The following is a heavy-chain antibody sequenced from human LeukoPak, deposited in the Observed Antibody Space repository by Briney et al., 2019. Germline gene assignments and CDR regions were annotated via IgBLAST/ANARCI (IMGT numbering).Heavy chain of an antibody. J-gene: IGHJ4*02. D-gene: IGHD6-6*01. V-gene: IGHV4-34*01. CDR2: INHSGST. Sequence: SETLSLTCAVYGGSFSGYYWSWIRQPPGKGLEWIGEINHSGSTNYSPSLKSRVTISVDTSKNQFSLRLSSVTAADTAVYYCARDLLSSIAARVFDYWGQGTLVTVSS. CDR3: ARDLLSSIAARVFDY. CDR1: GGSFSGYY.